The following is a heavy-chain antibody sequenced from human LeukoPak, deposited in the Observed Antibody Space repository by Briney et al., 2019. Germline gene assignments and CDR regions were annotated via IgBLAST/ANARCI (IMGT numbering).Heavy chain of an antibody. CDR3: ARDVDTAMPTGDAFDI. J-gene: IGHJ3*02. V-gene: IGHV3-7*01. Sequence: GGSLRLSCAASGFTFSSYYMSWVRQAPGKGLEWVANIKQDGSEKYYVDSVKGRFTISRDNAKNSLYLQMNSLRAEDTAVYYCARDVDTAMPTGDAFDIWGQGTMVTVSS. CDR2: IKQDGSEK. D-gene: IGHD5-18*01. CDR1: GFTFSSYY.